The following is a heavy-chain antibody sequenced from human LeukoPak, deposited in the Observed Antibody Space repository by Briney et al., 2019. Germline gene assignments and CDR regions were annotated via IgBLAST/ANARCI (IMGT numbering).Heavy chain of an antibody. V-gene: IGHV3-66*01. J-gene: IGHJ4*02. CDR1: GFSVSRNY. D-gene: IGHD5-24*01. Sequence: GGSLRLSCAASGFSVSRNYMTWVRQAPGEGLEWVSLIYSGGSTSYADSVKGRFTISRDNSKNTLYLQMNSLRAEDTAVYYCAREGDGYNSVDYWGQGALVTVSS. CDR2: IYSGGST. CDR3: AREGDGYNSVDY.